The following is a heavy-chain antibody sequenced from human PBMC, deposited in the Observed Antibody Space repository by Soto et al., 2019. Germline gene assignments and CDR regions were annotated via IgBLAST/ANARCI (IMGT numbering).Heavy chain of an antibody. CDR2: ISAYNGNT. CDR1: GYTFTSYG. D-gene: IGHD5-18*01. CDR3: ARGIQLWPSDYYYGMDV. V-gene: IGHV1-18*04. J-gene: IGHJ6*02. Sequence: QVQLVQSGAEVKKPGASVKVSCKASGYTFTSYGISCVRQAPGQGLEWMGWISAYNGNTNYAHKLQGRVTMTTDTSTSPAYMELRSLRSDDTAVYYCARGIQLWPSDYYYGMDVWGQGTTVTVSS.